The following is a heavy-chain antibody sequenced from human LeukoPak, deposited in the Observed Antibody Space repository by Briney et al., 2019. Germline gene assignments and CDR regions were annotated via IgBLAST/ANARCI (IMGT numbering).Heavy chain of an antibody. J-gene: IGHJ4*02. V-gene: IGHV4-31*03. CDR3: ARDYYVGNPAYYFDY. CDR2: IYYSGST. D-gene: IGHD4-23*01. Sequence: SQTLSLTCTVSGGSISSGRYYWSWIRQHPGRGLERIGCIYYSGSTYYNPSLKSRVTISVDTSKNQFSLKLSSVTAADTAVYYCARDYYVGNPAYYFDYWGQGTLVTVSS. CDR1: GGSISSGRYY.